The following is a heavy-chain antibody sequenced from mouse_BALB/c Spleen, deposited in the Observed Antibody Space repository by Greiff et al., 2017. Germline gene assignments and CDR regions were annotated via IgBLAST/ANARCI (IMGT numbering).Heavy chain of an antibody. Sequence: EVHLVESGGGLVKPGGSLKLSCAASGFTFSSYAMSWVRQTPEKRLEWVATISSGGSYTYYPDSVKGRFTISRDNAKNTLYLQMSSLRSEDTAMYYCARQDGNYEWYFDVWGAGTTVTVSA. CDR1: GFTFSSYA. V-gene: IGHV5-9-3*01. J-gene: IGHJ1*01. CDR3: ARQDGNYEWYFDV. CDR2: ISSGGSYT. D-gene: IGHD2-1*01.